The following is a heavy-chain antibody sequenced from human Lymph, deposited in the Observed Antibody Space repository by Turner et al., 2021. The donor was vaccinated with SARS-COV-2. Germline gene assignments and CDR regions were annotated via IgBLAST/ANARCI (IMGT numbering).Heavy chain of an antibody. CDR2: ISGDVVGT. V-gene: IGHV3-43*02. D-gene: IGHD2-15*01. CDR3: AKDPGYCSGGSCYSRTYFDF. Sequence: EVQLVEYGGGVVQPGGSLRLSCAASGLTFDDYAMHWVRQAPGKGLEWVSLISGDVVGTYYADSVKGRFTISRDNSKNSLSLQMNSLRAEDTALYYCAKDPGYCSGGSCYSRTYFDFWGQGTLVTVSA. J-gene: IGHJ4*02. CDR1: GLTFDDYA.